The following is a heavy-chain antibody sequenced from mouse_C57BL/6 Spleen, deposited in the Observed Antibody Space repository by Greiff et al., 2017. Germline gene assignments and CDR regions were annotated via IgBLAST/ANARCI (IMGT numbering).Heavy chain of an antibody. D-gene: IGHD1-1*01. J-gene: IGHJ4*01. CDR3: ARGASYYGSSLYAMDY. CDR2: IDPNSGGT. CDR1: GYTFTSYW. Sequence: VQLQQPGAELVKPGASVKLSCKASGYTFTSYWMHWVQQRPGRGLEWIGRIDPNSGGTKYNEKFKSKATLTVDKPSSTAYMQLSSLTSEDSAVYYCARGASYYGSSLYAMDYWGQGTSVTVSS. V-gene: IGHV1-72*01.